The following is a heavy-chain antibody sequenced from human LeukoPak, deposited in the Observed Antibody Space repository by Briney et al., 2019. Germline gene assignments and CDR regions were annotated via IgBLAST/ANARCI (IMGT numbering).Heavy chain of an antibody. V-gene: IGHV3-9*01. D-gene: IGHD3-9*01. CDR3: ARGHYDILTGPLDY. J-gene: IGHJ4*02. CDR1: GFTFDDYA. Sequence: GGSLRLSCAASGFTFDDYAMHWVRQAPGKGLEWVSGISWNSGSIGYADSVKGRFTISRDNAKNSLYLQMNSLRAEDTAVYYCARGHYDILTGPLDYWGQGTLVTVSS. CDR2: ISWNSGSI.